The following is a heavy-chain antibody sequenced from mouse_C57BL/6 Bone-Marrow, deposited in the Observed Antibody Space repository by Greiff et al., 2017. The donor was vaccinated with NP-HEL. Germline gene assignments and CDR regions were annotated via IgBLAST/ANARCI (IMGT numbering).Heavy chain of an antibody. CDR3: ARRGWDY. Sequence: VQLQQSGAELVKPGASVKMSCKASGYTFTSYWITWLKQRPGQGLEWIGDIYPVSGSTNYNEKFTSKATLTVDTSSSTAYMQLSSLTSEDSAVYYCARRGWDYWGQGTTLTVSS. CDR2: IYPVSGST. V-gene: IGHV1-55*01. CDR1: GYTFTSYW. J-gene: IGHJ2*01.